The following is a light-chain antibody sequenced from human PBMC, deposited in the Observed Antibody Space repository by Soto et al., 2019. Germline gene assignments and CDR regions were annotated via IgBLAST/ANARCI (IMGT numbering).Light chain of an antibody. Sequence: DIVLTQSPATLSLSPGERATLSCRASQSVRSDLAWYRQKPGQAPRLLIYDVSDRATGVAARFSGSGSGTDFTLTISSLEPEDSAVYYCQQRDSWPLTFGRGTKVEIK. CDR2: DVS. J-gene: IGKJ4*01. CDR1: QSVRSD. CDR3: QQRDSWPLT. V-gene: IGKV3-11*01.